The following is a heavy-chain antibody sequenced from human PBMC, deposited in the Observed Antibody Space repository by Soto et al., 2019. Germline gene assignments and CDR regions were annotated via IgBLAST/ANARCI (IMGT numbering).Heavy chain of an antibody. V-gene: IGHV4-31*03. D-gene: IGHD1-20*01. Sequence: QVQLQESGPGLVKPSQTLSLTCTVSGGSISTGGYYWTWVRQHPGKGLEWIGYIYYSGSTYYTPYLKSRVTISVDTSKSQFSLRLSSVTAADTAVYYCATVITGTTYYFDYWGQGILVTVSS. CDR3: ATVITGTTYYFDY. CDR2: IYYSGST. CDR1: GGSISTGGYY. J-gene: IGHJ4*02.